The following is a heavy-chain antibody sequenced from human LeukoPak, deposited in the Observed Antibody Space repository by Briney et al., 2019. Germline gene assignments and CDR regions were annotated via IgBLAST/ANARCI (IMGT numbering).Heavy chain of an antibody. CDR1: GYTFIDYF. Sequence: ASVKVSCKASGYTFIDYFIHWMRQTPGQGLEWLGWINPNSGVTRYAQKFQGRVTLTRDTAAYMELSSLKYDDTAVYYCAGAVSGTLGGAFDIWGQGTAVTVFS. CDR3: AGAVSGTLGGAFDI. J-gene: IGHJ3*02. V-gene: IGHV1-2*02. D-gene: IGHD1-14*01. CDR2: INPNSGVT.